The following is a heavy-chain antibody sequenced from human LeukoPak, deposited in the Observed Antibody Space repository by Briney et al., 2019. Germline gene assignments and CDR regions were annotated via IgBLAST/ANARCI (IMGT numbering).Heavy chain of an antibody. Sequence: SETLSLTCGVSGGSIDMTNYWSWIRQAPGKGLEWIGEIAHDGTRNYNASLRSRVAMSLDRANNQFSLSLTSVTAADTAVYYCTRENRPFCPFAYWGQGVLVTVSS. CDR1: GGSIDMTNY. CDR3: TRENRPFCPFAY. V-gene: IGHV4-4*02. J-gene: IGHJ4*02. D-gene: IGHD2/OR15-2a*01. CDR2: IAHDGTR.